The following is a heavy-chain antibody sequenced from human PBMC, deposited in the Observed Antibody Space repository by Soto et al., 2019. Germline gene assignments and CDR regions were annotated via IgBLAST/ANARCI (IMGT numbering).Heavy chain of an antibody. CDR1: GFTFSSYG. D-gene: IGHD2-15*01. V-gene: IGHV3-30*18. CDR3: AKVVGSVGYCSGGSCYNFDY. CDR2: ISYDGSNK. Sequence: GGSLRLSCAASGFTFSSYGMHWVRQAPGKGLEWVAVISYDGSNKYYADSVKGRFTISRDNSKNTLYLQMNSLRAEDTAVYYCAKVVGSVGYCSGGSCYNFDYWGQGTLVTVSS. J-gene: IGHJ4*02.